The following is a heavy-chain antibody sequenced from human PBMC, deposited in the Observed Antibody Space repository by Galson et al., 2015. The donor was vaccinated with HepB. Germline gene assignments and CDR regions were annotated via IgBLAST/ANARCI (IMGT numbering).Heavy chain of an antibody. J-gene: IGHJ5*02. Sequence: SLRLSCAASGFTFSSYAMHWVRQAPGKGLEYVSAISSNGGSTYYADSVKGRFTISRDNSKNTLYLQMSSLRAEDTAVYYCVKGSGDGYNYGSYYSNWFDPWGQGTLVTVSS. V-gene: IGHV3-64D*06. CDR2: ISSNGGST. CDR1: GFTFSSYA. CDR3: VKGSGDGYNYGSYYSNWFDP. D-gene: IGHD5-24*01.